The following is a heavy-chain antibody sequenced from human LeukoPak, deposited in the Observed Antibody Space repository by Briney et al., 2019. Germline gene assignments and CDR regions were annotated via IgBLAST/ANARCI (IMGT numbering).Heavy chain of an antibody. J-gene: IGHJ3*02. CDR2: IIPIFGTA. V-gene: IGHV1-69*13. CDR3: ASPYCGGDCYYPNAFDI. D-gene: IGHD2-21*02. Sequence: SVNVSCKASGYTFTSYGISWVRQAPGQGLEWMGGIIPIFGTANYAQKFQGRVTITADESTSTAYMELSSLRSEDTAVYYCASPYCGGDCYYPNAFDIWGQGTMVTVSS. CDR1: GYTFTSYG.